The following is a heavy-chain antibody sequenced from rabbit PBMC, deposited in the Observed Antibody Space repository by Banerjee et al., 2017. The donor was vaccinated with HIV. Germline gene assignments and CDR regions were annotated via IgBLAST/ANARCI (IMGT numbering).Heavy chain of an antibody. CDR3: ARDLAGVIGWNFNL. D-gene: IGHD4-1*01. CDR2: VDAGSSGST. Sequence: QEQLEESGGDLVKPGASLTLTCKASGFTLSSYWICWVRQAPGKGLEWIACVDAGSSGSTYYASWAKGRFTISKTSSTTVTLQMTSLTAADTATYFCARDLAGVIGWNFNLWGPGTLVTVS. J-gene: IGHJ4*01. V-gene: IGHV1S45*01. CDR1: GFTLSSYW.